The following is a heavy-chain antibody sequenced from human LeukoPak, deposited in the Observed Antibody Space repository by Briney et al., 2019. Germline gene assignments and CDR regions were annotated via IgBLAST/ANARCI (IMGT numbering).Heavy chain of an antibody. J-gene: IGHJ4*02. CDR2: INPNSGGT. CDR1: GYTSTGYY. CDR3: ARVAHNYDLLTGYYPYLDYFDF. D-gene: IGHD3-9*01. V-gene: IGHV1-2*02. Sequence: ASVKVSCKASGYTSTGYYMHWVRQAPGQGLEWMGWINPNSGGTNYAQKFQGRVTMTRDTSISTAYMELSRLRSDDTAVYYCARVAHNYDLLTGYYPYLDYFDFWGQGTLVTVSS.